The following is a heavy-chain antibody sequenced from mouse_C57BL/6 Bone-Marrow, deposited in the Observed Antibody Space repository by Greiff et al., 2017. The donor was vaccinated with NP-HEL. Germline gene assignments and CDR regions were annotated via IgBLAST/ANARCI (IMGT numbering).Heavy chain of an antibody. Sequence: EVKLVESGGGLVKPGGSLKLSCAASGFTFSSYAMSWVRQTPEKGLEWVATISDGGSCTYYPDNVKGRFTISRDNAKNNLYLEMSHLKSEDTAMYYCARGPYSAWFAYWGQGTLVTVSA. CDR3: ARGPYSAWFAY. J-gene: IGHJ3*01. CDR1: GFTFSSYA. V-gene: IGHV5-4*03. CDR2: ISDGGSCT. D-gene: IGHD2-10*01.